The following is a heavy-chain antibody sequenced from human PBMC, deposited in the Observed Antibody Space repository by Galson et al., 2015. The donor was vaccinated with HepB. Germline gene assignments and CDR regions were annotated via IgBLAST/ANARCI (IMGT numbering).Heavy chain of an antibody. Sequence: SVKVSCKASGGTFSTYAVNWVRQAPGQGLEWMGRILPIRDIANYAQKFQGRVTITADKFTSTAYMELTNLRSEDTALYYCSRGAVPAANAPFDYWGQGTLVTVSS. V-gene: IGHV1-69*04. D-gene: IGHD2-2*01. CDR2: ILPIRDIA. CDR3: SRGAVPAANAPFDY. CDR1: GGTFSTYA. J-gene: IGHJ4*02.